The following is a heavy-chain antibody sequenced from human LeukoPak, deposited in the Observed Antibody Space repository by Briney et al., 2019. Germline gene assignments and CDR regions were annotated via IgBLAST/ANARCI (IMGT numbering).Heavy chain of an antibody. CDR3: ARSHQRVGIEDY. Sequence: PGGSLRLSCAASGFTFSSYSMNWVRQAPGKGLEWVSSISSSSSYIYYADSVKGRFTISRDNAKNSVYLQMNSLRADDTAVYYCARSHQRVGIEDYWGQGTLVTVSS. J-gene: IGHJ4*02. D-gene: IGHD1-26*01. V-gene: IGHV3-21*01. CDR2: ISSSSSYI. CDR1: GFTFSSYS.